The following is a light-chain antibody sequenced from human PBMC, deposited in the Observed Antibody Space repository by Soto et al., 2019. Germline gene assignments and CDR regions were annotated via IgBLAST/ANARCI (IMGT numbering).Light chain of an antibody. CDR2: KAS. J-gene: IGKJ1*01. Sequence: DIQMTQSPSTLSASVGDRVTITCRASQSISSWLAWYQQKPGKAPKLLIYKASSLESGVPSRFSGSGSGTEFTLTISSLQPDDFATYYCQQCDSYRRTFGQGTKVEIK. V-gene: IGKV1-5*03. CDR3: QQCDSYRRT. CDR1: QSISSW.